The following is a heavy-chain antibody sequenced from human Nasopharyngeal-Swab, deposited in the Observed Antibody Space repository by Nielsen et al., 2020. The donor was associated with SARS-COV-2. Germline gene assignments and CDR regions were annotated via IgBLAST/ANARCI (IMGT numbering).Heavy chain of an antibody. V-gene: IGHV3-66*01. D-gene: IGHD4-17*01. CDR3: ARYLRTTVTGGDY. J-gene: IGHJ4*02. Sequence: RQAPGKGLEWVSVIYSGGSTYYADSVKGRFTISRDNSKNTLYLQMNSLRAEDTAVYYCARYLRTTVTGGDYWGQGTLVTVSS. CDR2: IYSGGST.